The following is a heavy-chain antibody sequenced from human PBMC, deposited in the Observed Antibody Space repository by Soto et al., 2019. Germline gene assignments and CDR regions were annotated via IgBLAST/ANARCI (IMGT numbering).Heavy chain of an antibody. J-gene: IGHJ6*03. CDR1: GYTFTSYA. V-gene: IGHV1-3*01. Sequence: ASVKVSCKASGYTFTSYAMHWVRQAPGQRLEWMGWINAGNGNTKYSQKFQGRVTITRDTSASTAYMELSSLRSEDTAVYYCARDRAGFWRYYYYYMDVWGKGTTVTVSS. CDR2: INAGNGNT. CDR3: ARDRAGFWRYYYYYMDV. D-gene: IGHD3-3*01.